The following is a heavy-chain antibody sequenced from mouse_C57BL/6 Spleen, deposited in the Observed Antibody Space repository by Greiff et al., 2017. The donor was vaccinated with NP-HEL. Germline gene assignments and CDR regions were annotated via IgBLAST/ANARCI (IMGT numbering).Heavy chain of an antibody. Sequence: VQLQHSGAELVKPGASVKMSCKASGYTFTTYPIEWMKQNHGKSLEWIGNFHPYNDDTKYNEKFKGKATLTIEKSSSTVYLELSRLTSDDSAVYYCARGIYYYGSSYYFDYWGQGTTLTVSS. V-gene: IGHV1-47*01. CDR1: GYTFTTYP. J-gene: IGHJ2*01. CDR2: FHPYNDDT. D-gene: IGHD1-1*01. CDR3: ARGIYYYGSSYYFDY.